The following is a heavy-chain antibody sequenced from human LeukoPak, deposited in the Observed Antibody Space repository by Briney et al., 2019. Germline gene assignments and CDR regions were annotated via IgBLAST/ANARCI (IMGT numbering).Heavy chain of an antibody. CDR3: ARDPRDIVVVPAARKTLYNWFDP. V-gene: IGHV1-69*13. Sequence: GASVKVSCKASGGTFSSYAISWVRQAPGQGLEWMGGFIPIFGTANYAQKFQGRVTITADESTSTAYMELSSLRSEDTAVYYCARDPRDIVVVPAARKTLYNWFDPWGQGTLVTVSS. CDR2: FIPIFGTA. J-gene: IGHJ5*02. D-gene: IGHD2-2*01. CDR1: GGTFSSYA.